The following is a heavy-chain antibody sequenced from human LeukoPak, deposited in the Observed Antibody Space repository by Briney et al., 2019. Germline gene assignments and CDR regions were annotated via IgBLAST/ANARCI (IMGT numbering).Heavy chain of an antibody. CDR1: GFTFSDYY. Sequence: GGSLRLSCAASGFTFSDYYMSWIRQAPGKGLEWVSYISSSSSYTNYADSVKGRFTISRDNAKNSLYLQMNSLRAEDTAVYYCARVVPGYSSGWYPDYWGQGTLVTVSS. J-gene: IGHJ4*02. CDR2: ISSSSSYT. V-gene: IGHV3-11*05. D-gene: IGHD6-19*01. CDR3: ARVVPGYSSGWYPDY.